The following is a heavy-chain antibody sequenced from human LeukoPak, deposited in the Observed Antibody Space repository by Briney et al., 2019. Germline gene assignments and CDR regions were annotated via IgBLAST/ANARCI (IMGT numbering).Heavy chain of an antibody. V-gene: IGHV4-34*01. Sequence: SETLSLTCAVYGGSFSGYYWSWIRQPPGKGLEWIGEINHSGSTNYNPSLKSRVTISVDTSKNQFSLKLSSVTAADTAVYYCARPLSGSYSDFDYWGQGTLVTVSS. CDR1: GGSFSGYY. D-gene: IGHD1-26*01. CDR3: ARPLSGSYSDFDY. CDR2: INHSGST. J-gene: IGHJ4*02.